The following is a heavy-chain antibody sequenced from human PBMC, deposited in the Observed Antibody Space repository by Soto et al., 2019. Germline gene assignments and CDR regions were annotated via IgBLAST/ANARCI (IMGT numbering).Heavy chain of an antibody. D-gene: IGHD6-19*01. CDR2: FYPEDGET. V-gene: IGHV1-24*01. CDR1: GSTLTELS. J-gene: IGHJ3*02. CDR3: ATVARPIPLGWYDAFDI. Sequence: ASSKFSCKISGSTLTELSMHWVRQAPGKGLEWMGGFYPEDGETIYAQKFQGRVTITEDTSTDTSYMELSSLRSEDTAVYYCATVARPIPLGWYDAFDIWGQGTMVTVSS.